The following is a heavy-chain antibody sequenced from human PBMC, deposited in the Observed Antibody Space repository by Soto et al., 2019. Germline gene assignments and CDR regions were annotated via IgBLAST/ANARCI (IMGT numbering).Heavy chain of an antibody. V-gene: IGHV1-8*01. Sequence: QVQLVKSGAEVKKPGASVKVSCKASGYTFTSYDINWVRQATGQGLEWMGWMNPNSGNKGHAQKFQGRATMTRNTSTSTAYMELRSLRSEDTAVYYCARERTYFGDYWGQGTLVTVSS. CDR2: MNPNSGNK. J-gene: IGHJ4*02. CDR3: ARERTYFGDY. D-gene: IGHD3-9*01. CDR1: GYTFTSYD.